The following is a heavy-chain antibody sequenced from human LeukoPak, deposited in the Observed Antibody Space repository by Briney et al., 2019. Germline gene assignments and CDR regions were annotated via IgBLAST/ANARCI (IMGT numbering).Heavy chain of an antibody. Sequence: SASGDVTFYADSLRGWFTISRDNSKSTLYLQMNGLRAEDTAIFYCAKSLFTSATGTGRAFHIWGQGTRVTVSS. J-gene: IGHJ3*02. CDR2: SASGDVT. CDR3: AKSLFTSATGTGRAFHI. V-gene: IGHV3-23*01. D-gene: IGHD1-1*01.